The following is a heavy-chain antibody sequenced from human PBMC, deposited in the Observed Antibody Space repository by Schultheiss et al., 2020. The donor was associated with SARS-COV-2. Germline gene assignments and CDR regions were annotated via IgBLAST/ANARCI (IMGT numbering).Heavy chain of an antibody. Sequence: SETLSLTCTVSGGSISSSSYYWGWIRQPPGKGLEWIGYIYYSGSTNYNPSLKSRVTISVDTSKNQFSLKLSSVTAADTAVYYCANADPVEYSRSGYWGQGTLVTVSS. J-gene: IGHJ4*02. D-gene: IGHD6-6*01. CDR2: IYYSGST. CDR1: GGSISSSSYY. V-gene: IGHV4-61*05. CDR3: ANADPVEYSRSGY.